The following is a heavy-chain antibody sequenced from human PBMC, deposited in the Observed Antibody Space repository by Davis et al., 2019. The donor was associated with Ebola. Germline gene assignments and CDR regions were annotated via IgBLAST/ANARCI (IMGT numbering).Heavy chain of an antibody. Sequence: PSETLSLTCAVYGGSFSGYYWSWIRQPPGKGLEWIGEINHSGSTNYNPSLKSRVTISVDTSKNQFSLKLSSVTAADTAVYYCARGPRGSSSWYGASDYWGQGTLVTVSS. CDR2: INHSGST. CDR1: GGSFSGYY. V-gene: IGHV4-34*01. D-gene: IGHD6-13*01. CDR3: ARGPRGSSSWYGASDY. J-gene: IGHJ4*02.